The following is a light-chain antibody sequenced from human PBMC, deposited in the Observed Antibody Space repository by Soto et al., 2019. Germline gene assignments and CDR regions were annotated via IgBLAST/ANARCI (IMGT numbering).Light chain of an antibody. CDR3: QQYGSSPLT. CDR1: KGFNTNY. Sequence: EIVLTQSPGTLSLSPGDKATLYCRASKGFNTNYLGATRHYLAWSQQNPGQAPRLLIYGASSRATGIPARFSGSGSGTDFTLTISRLEPEDFAVYYCQQYGSSPLTFGGGTRVEVK. J-gene: IGKJ4*01. V-gene: IGKV3-20*01. CDR2: GAS.